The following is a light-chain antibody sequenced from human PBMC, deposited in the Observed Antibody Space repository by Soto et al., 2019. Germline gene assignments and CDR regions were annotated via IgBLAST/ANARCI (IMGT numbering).Light chain of an antibody. V-gene: IGKV4-1*01. CDR1: QSVLYSSNNKNY. CDR2: WAS. CDR3: LQYCSTPST. J-gene: IGKJ4*01. Sequence: DIVMTQSPDSLAVSLGERATINCKSSQSVLYSSNNKNYLAWYQQKPGQPPKLLIYWASTRESGVPDRFSGSGSGTEVSLAICILRAEDVAVYACLQYCSTPSTFGGGNKVVIK.